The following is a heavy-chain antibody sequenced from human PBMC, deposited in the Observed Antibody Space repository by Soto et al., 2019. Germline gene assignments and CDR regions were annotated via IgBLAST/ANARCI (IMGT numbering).Heavy chain of an antibody. J-gene: IGHJ4*02. CDR3: VKDRIAARFTVLDY. V-gene: IGHV3-64D*06. Sequence: GGSLRLSCSASGFTFSSYAMHWVRQAPGKGLEYVSAISSNGGSTYCADSVKGRFTISRDNSKNTLYLQMSSLRAEDTAVYYCVKDRIAARFTVLDYWGQGTLVTVS. CDR1: GFTFSSYA. D-gene: IGHD6-6*01. CDR2: ISSNGGST.